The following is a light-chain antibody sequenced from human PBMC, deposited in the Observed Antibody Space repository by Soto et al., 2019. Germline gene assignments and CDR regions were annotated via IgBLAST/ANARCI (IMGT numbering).Light chain of an antibody. CDR2: HAS. CDR3: QQRRDWPLIT. CDR1: QTVGRY. Sequence: EIFLTQSPAALSLSPGESATLSCRASQTVGRYLAWYQQKPGQAPRLLIYHASDRATGIPARFSGSGSETDFALTISSLEPEDFAIYYCQQRRDWPLITFGHGTRLEIK. J-gene: IGKJ5*01. V-gene: IGKV3-11*01.